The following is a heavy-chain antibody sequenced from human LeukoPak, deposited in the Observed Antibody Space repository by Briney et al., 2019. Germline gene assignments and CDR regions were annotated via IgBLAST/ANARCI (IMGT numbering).Heavy chain of an antibody. J-gene: IGHJ6*02. CDR3: ARSSDDFWSGYLPSYYYGMDV. V-gene: IGHV1-69*13. CDR1: GGTFSSYA. Sequence: SVKVSCKASGGTFSSYAISWVRQAPGQGLEWMGGIIPIFGTANYAQKFQGRVTITADESTSTAYMELSSLRSEDTAVYYCARSSDDFWSGYLPSYYYGMDVWGQGTTVTVSS. D-gene: IGHD3-3*01. CDR2: IIPIFGTA.